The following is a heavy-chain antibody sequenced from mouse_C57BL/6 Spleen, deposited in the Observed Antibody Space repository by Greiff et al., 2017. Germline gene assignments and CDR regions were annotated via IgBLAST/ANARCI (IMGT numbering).Heavy chain of an antibody. D-gene: IGHD1-1*01. CDR3: ARDGSRSLYFDY. Sequence: VQLQQSGAELVKPGASVKISCKASGYAFSSYWMNWVKQRPGKGLEWIGQIYPGDGDTNYNGKFKGKATLTADKSSSTAYMQLSSLTSEDSAVYVCARDGSRSLYFDYWGQGTTRTVSA. CDR1: GYAFSSYW. CDR2: IYPGDGDT. V-gene: IGHV1-80*01. J-gene: IGHJ2*01.